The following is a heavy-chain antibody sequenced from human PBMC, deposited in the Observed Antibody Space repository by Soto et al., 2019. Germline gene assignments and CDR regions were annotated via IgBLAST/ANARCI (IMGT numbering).Heavy chain of an antibody. CDR1: GGSLSSYY. V-gene: IGHV4-59*01. J-gene: IGHJ4*02. Sequence: XETLSLTCSVAGGSLSSYYWSWIRQPPGKGLEWIGYIYYSGSTIYTPSLKSRVTISVDTSKNQFSLKLISVTAADTAVYYCARARYDSSGYYYFDYWGQGSLVTVSS. CDR3: ARARYDSSGYYYFDY. CDR2: IYYSGST. D-gene: IGHD3-22*01.